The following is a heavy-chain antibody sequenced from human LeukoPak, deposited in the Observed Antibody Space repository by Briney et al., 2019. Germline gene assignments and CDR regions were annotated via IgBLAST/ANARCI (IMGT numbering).Heavy chain of an antibody. CDR2: ISSSSSYI. J-gene: IGHJ4*02. CDR1: EFTFSSYT. D-gene: IGHD3-3*01. CDR3: AKDARIFGVINYFDS. Sequence: GGSLRLSCAASEFTFSSYTMHWVRQAPGTGLEWVSSISSSSSYIYYADSVKGRFTISRDNAKNSVFLEMNNLRVDDTAIYYCAKDARIFGVINYFDSWGQGTLVTVSS. V-gene: IGHV3-21*01.